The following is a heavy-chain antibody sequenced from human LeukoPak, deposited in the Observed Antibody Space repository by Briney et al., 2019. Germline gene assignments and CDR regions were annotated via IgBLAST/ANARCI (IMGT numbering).Heavy chain of an antibody. CDR1: GFTFSSFA. Sequence: GGSLRLSCAASGFTFSSFAMNWVRQTPGKGLEWISSTSSTDAYIYYADSVKGRFTISRDNAKDSLYLQMNSLRAEDTAVYYCAKEGSSSWYLNPYYFDYWGQGTLVTVSS. J-gene: IGHJ4*02. CDR2: TSSTDAYI. CDR3: AKEGSSSWYLNPYYFDY. V-gene: IGHV3-21*01. D-gene: IGHD6-13*01.